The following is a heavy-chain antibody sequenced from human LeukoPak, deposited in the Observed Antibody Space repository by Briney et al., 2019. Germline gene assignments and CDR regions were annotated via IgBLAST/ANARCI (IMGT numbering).Heavy chain of an antibody. J-gene: IGHJ5*02. V-gene: IGHV4-34*01. CDR1: GGSFSGYY. D-gene: IGHD3-3*01. Sequence: SETLSLTCAVYGGSFSGYYWSWIRQPPGKGLEWIGEINHSGSTNYNPSLKSRVTISVDTSKNQFSLKLSSVTAADTAVYYCARAHRADFWSGLSANWFDPWGQGTLVTVSS. CDR3: ARAHRADFWSGLSANWFDP. CDR2: INHSGST.